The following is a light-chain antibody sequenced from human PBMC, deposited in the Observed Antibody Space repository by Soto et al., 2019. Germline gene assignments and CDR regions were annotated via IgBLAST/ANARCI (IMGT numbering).Light chain of an antibody. Sequence: ISLSTATLSVSQGEGATLSCRASQSVSSNLAWYQQKPGQAPRLLIYGASTRATGIPARFSGSGSGTEFTLTISSRQSEEFDVYYCQQANHWAPWTCGQGTSWIS. CDR3: QQANHWAPWT. J-gene: IGKJ1*01. CDR2: GAS. V-gene: IGKV3-15*01. CDR1: QSVSSN.